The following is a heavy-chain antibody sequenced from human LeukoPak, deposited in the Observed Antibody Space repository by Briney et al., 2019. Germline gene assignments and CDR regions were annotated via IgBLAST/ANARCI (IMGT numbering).Heavy chain of an antibody. CDR2: IYRGGNI. D-gene: IGHD1-26*01. Sequence: PGGSLRLSCAASGFTVSNSYMRWVRQAPGKGLEWVSFIYRGGNIYYADSVKGRFTLSRDDSKNTLYLQMHSLRVEDTAVYYCARGGSNAGYWGQGTLVTVSS. V-gene: IGHV3-66*01. CDR3: ARGGSNAGY. CDR1: GFTVSNSY. J-gene: IGHJ4*02.